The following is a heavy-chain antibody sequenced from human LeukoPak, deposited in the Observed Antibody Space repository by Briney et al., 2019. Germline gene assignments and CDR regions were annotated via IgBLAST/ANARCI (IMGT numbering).Heavy chain of an antibody. CDR1: GGSISTYY. D-gene: IGHD3-16*01. Sequence: PSETLSLTCTVSGGSISTYYWSWIRQPPGKGLEWIGYIYYSGSTNYNPSLESRVTISVDTSKYQFSLKLGSVTAADTAVYYCARLGLTGFDPWGQGTLVTVSS. CDR2: IYYSGST. J-gene: IGHJ5*02. V-gene: IGHV4-59*01. CDR3: ARLGLTGFDP.